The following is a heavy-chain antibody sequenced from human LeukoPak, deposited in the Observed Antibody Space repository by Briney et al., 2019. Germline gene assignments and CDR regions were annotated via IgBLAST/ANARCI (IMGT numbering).Heavy chain of an antibody. V-gene: IGHV4-59*01. CDR3: ARHREKGAFDV. CDR1: GGSISNNY. CDR2: MYYSGST. Sequence: SETLSLTCTVSGGSISNNYWGWIRQPPGKGLEWFGYMYYSGSTNYNPSFKSRVTISADTSKNQFSLKLSSVTAADTAVYYCARHREKGAFDVWGQGTMVTVSS. J-gene: IGHJ3*01. D-gene: IGHD5-24*01.